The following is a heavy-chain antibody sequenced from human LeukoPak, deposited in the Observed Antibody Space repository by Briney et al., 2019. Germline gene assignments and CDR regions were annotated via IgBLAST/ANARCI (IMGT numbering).Heavy chain of an antibody. D-gene: IGHD6-13*01. J-gene: IGHJ5*02. CDR3: ARDLAAAGTIDP. Sequence: SETLSLTCTVSGGSISSYYWSWIRQPPGRGLEWIGYIYHSGSTNYNPSLKSRATISEDTSKNQFSLKLSSVTAADTAVYYCARDLAAAGTIDPWGQGTLVTVSS. V-gene: IGHV4-59*01. CDR2: IYHSGST. CDR1: GGSISSYY.